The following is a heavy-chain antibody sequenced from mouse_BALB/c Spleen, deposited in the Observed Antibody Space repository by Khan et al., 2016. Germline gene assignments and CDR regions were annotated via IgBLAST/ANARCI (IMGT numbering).Heavy chain of an antibody. Sequence: EVQLQESGPSLVKPSQTLSLTCSVTGDSITSGYWNWIRKFPGNKLEYMGYISYSTSTYYNPSLKSRVSITRDTSKNQYYLQLNSVTTEDTATSYCATFYGNYRGYFDVWGAGTTVIVSS. CDR2: ISYSTST. CDR1: GDSITSGY. D-gene: IGHD2-1*01. V-gene: IGHV3-8*02. CDR3: ATFYGNYRGYFDV. J-gene: IGHJ1*01.